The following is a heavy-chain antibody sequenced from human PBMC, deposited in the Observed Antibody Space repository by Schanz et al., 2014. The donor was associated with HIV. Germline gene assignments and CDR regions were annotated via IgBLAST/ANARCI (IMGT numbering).Heavy chain of an antibody. Sequence: EVQLLESGGGLVQPGGSLRLSCAVSGFTITSYGMSWVRQAPGKGLEWVTTISAVVGTASYADSVKGRLTISRDNSKKMLFLQMNRLRAEDTAVYYCAIRTPMISFGAFDIWGRGTMVTVSS. V-gene: IGHV3-23*01. D-gene: IGHD3-16*01. CDR3: AIRTPMISFGAFDI. CDR1: GFTITSYG. CDR2: ISAVVGTA. J-gene: IGHJ3*02.